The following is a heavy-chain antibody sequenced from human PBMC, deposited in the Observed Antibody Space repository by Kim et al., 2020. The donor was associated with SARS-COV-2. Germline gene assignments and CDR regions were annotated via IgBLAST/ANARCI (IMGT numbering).Heavy chain of an antibody. V-gene: IGHV3-23*01. CDR3: AKSAAVGGQQLEYYYYGMYV. Sequence: GGSLRLSCAASGFTFSSYAMSWVRQAPGKGLEWVSAISGSGGSTYYAASVKGRFTISRDNSKNTLYLQRNSLRAEETAAYYCAKSAAVGGQQLEYYYYGMYVWGQGTTVTVSS. CDR2: ISGSGGST. J-gene: IGHJ6*02. CDR1: GFTFSSYA. D-gene: IGHD6-13*01.